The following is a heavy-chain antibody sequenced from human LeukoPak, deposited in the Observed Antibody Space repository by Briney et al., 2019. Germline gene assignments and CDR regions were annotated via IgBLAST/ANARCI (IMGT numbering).Heavy chain of an antibody. CDR3: AKDGTIFGVVITVYFDY. D-gene: IGHD3-3*01. CDR2: IRYDGSNK. J-gene: IGHJ4*02. Sequence: GGSLRLSCAASGFTLSSYGMHWVRQAPGKGLEWVAFIRYDGSNKYYADSVKGRFTISRDNSKNTLYLQMNSLRAEDTAVYYCAKDGTIFGVVITVYFDYWGQGTLVTVSS. CDR1: GFTLSSYG. V-gene: IGHV3-30*02.